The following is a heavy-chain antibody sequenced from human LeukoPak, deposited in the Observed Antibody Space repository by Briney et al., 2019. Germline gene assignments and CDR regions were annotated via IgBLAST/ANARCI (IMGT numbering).Heavy chain of an antibody. V-gene: IGHV3-7*03. CDR2: INKDGGEK. Sequence: GGSLRLSCAASGFTFSSYWMSWVRQAPGKGLEWVANINKDGGEKFYVDSVKGRFTISRDNAKNSLYLQMNSLRADDTAVYYCVKDSPPRYSGSPPAYWGQGTLVTVSS. CDR3: VKDSPPRYSGSPPAY. D-gene: IGHD1-26*01. J-gene: IGHJ4*02. CDR1: GFTFSSYW.